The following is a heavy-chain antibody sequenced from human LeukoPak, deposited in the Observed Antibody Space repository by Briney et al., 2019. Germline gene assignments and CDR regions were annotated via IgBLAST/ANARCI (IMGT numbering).Heavy chain of an antibody. D-gene: IGHD2-2*01. V-gene: IGHV3-64*02. CDR1: GFVFSHYS. CDR2: ISGDGTAT. CDR3: ARELPAGSTDY. Sequence: QSGGSLRLSCKASGFVFSHYSMHWVRQAPGKELEYVSVISGDGTATYYTDSVKGRFIISRDNSKSTLYLQMGSLRDDDSALYYCARELPAGSTDYWGQGTPVSVSS. J-gene: IGHJ4*02.